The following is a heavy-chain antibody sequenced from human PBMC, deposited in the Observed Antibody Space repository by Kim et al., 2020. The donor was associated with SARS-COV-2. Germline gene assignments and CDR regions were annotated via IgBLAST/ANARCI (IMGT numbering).Heavy chain of an antibody. CDR1: GFTFSSYA. D-gene: IGHD3-9*01. V-gene: IGHV3-30*04. Sequence: GVSLRLSCAASGFTFSSYAMHWVRQAPGQGLEWVAVISYDGSNKYYADSVKGRFTISRDNSKNTLYLQMNSLRAEDTAVYYCARDLGHLLRYFDWSTKRNPDYWGQGTLVTVSS. CDR3: ARDLGHLLRYFDWSTKRNPDY. CDR2: ISYDGSNK. J-gene: IGHJ4*02.